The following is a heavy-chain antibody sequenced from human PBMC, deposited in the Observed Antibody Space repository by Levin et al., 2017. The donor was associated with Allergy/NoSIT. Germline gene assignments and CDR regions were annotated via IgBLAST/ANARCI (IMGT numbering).Heavy chain of an antibody. V-gene: IGHV3-64D*06. CDR3: VKDEQWLAFVY. D-gene: IGHD6-19*01. J-gene: IGHJ4*02. Sequence: GESLKISCSASGFTFSSYAMHWVRQAPGKGLEYVSAVSSNGGRTFYADSVKGRFTISRDNSKNTLYLQMDSLRADDTAVYYCVKDEQWLAFVYWGQGTLVTVSS. CDR1: GFTFSSYA. CDR2: VSSNGGRT.